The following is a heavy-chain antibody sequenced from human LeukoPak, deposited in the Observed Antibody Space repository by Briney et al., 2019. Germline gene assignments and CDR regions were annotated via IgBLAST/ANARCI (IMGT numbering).Heavy chain of an antibody. J-gene: IGHJ5*02. V-gene: IGHV4-4*02. CDR2: IYRSGST. CDR1: GGSISSSNW. D-gene: IGHD6-13*01. Sequence: PSGTLSLTCAVSGGSISSSNWWSWVRQPPGKGLEWIGEIYRSGSTNYNPSLKSRVTISVDKSKNQLSLKLSSVTAADTAVYYCARVRAAAQTGLDPWGQGTMVTVSS. CDR3: ARVRAAAQTGLDP.